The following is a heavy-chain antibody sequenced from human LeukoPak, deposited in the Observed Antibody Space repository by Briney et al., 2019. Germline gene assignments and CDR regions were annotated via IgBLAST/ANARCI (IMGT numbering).Heavy chain of an antibody. CDR1: GGSISSGGYS. CDR2: IYYSRGT. J-gene: IGHJ4*02. V-gene: IGHV4-30-4*07. Sequence: SETLSLTCAVSGGSISSGGYSWSWIRQPPGKGLEWIGYIYYSRGTYYNPSLKSRVTISVDTSKNQFSLKLSSVTAADTAVYYCARGDYDSSGYYYDGATYWGQGTLVTVSS. CDR3: ARGDYDSSGYYYDGATY. D-gene: IGHD3-22*01.